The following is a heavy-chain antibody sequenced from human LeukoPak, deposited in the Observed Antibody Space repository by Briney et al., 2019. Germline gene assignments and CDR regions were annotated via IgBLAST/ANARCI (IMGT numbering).Heavy chain of an antibody. V-gene: IGHV3-23*01. CDR1: GFTFSSYA. D-gene: IGHD1-26*01. J-gene: IGHJ6*02. Sequence: GGSLRLSCAGSGFTFSSYAMSWVRQAPGKGLEWVSTPSGSGGAGTYYADSVKGRFTVSRDNSRNTLYLPMNSLRAEDTAVYYCVKDRGGSPFYGMDVWGQGTTVTVSS. CDR3: VKDRGGSPFYGMDV. CDR2: PSGSGGAGT.